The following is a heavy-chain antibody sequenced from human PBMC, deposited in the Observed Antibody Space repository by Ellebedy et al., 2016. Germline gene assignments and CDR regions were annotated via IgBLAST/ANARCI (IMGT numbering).Heavy chain of an antibody. CDR1: GFTFSSYW. CDR3: ARMKYVTYYDFWSGYFYFDY. J-gene: IGHJ4*02. V-gene: IGHV3-7*01. Sequence: GGSLRLXXAASGFTFSSYWMSWVRQAPGKGLEWVANIKQDGSEKYYVDSVKGRFTISRDNAKNSLYLQMNSLRAEDTAVYYCARMKYVTYYDFWSGYFYFDYWGQGTLVTVSS. D-gene: IGHD3-3*01. CDR2: IKQDGSEK.